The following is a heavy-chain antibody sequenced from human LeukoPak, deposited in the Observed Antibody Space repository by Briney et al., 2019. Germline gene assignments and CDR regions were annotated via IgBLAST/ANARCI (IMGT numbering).Heavy chain of an antibody. V-gene: IGHV4-39*07. J-gene: IGHJ4*02. CDR1: GGSISSSSYY. CDR2: IYYSGST. CDR3: ARENRAYYYGSGPKIDY. D-gene: IGHD3-10*01. Sequence: SETLSLTCTVSGGSISSSSYYWGWIRQPPGKGLEWIGSIYYSGSTYHNPSLKSRVTISVDTSKNQFSLKLSSVTAADTAVYYCARENRAYYYGSGPKIDYWGQGTLVTVSS.